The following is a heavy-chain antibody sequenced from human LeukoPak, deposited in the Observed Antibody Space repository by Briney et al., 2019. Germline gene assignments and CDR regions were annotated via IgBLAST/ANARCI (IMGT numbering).Heavy chain of an antibody. Sequence: ASVKVSCKASGYTFTGYYMHWVRQAPGQGLEWMGWINPNSGGTNYAQKFQGRVTMTRDTSISTAYMELSRLRSDDTAVYYCARWYAVWYYYYGMDVWGQGTTVTVSS. CDR2: INPNSGGT. V-gene: IGHV1-2*02. CDR1: GYTFTGYY. CDR3: ARWYAVWYYYYGMDV. D-gene: IGHD3-3*01. J-gene: IGHJ6*02.